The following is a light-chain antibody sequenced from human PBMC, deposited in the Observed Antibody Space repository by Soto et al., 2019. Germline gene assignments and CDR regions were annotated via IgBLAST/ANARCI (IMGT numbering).Light chain of an antibody. CDR3: ATWDDSLNAAV. CDR2: DVT. CDR1: SSDVGGYDY. V-gene: IGLV2-11*01. Sequence: QSVLTQPRSVSGSPGQSVTISCTGTSSDVGGYDYVSWCQQHPGKAPKLLIYDVTRRPSGVPDRFSGSKSGNTASLTISGLQAEDEADYYCATWDDSLNAAVFGGGTQLTVL. J-gene: IGLJ7*01.